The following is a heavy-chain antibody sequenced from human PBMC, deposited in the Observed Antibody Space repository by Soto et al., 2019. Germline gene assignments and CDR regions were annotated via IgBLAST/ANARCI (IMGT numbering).Heavy chain of an antibody. V-gene: IGHV1-3*01. J-gene: IGHJ3*02. CDR1: GYTFTSYD. CDR3: ARDLYSSSWYDAFDI. Sequence: EASVKVSCKASGYTFTSYDINWVRQAPGQRLEWMGWINAGNGNTKYSQKFQGRVTITRDTSASTAYMELSSLRSEDTAVYYCARDLYSSSWYDAFDIWGQGTMVTVSS. CDR2: INAGNGNT. D-gene: IGHD6-13*01.